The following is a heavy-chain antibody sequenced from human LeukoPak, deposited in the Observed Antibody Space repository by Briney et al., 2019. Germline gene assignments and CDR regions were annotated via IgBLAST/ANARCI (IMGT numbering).Heavy chain of an antibody. J-gene: IGHJ4*02. V-gene: IGHV3-23*01. Sequence: QPGGSLRLSCAASGFSFSSYAMSWVRQAPGKGLEWVSAISGSGGSTYYADSAKGRFTISRDNSKNTLYLQMNSLRAEDTAVYYCAGDTTVTKHFDYWGQGTLVTASS. D-gene: IGHD4-17*01. CDR1: GFSFSSYA. CDR2: ISGSGGST. CDR3: AGDTTVTKHFDY.